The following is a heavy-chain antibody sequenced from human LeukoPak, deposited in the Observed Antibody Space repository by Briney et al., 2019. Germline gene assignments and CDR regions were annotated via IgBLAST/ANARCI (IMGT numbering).Heavy chain of an antibody. CDR1: GYTFTSYY. CDR2: INPSGGST. J-gene: IGHJ5*02. D-gene: IGHD1-26*01. Sequence: GASVKVSCKASGYTFTSYYMHRVRQAPGQGLEWMGIINPSGGSTSYAQKFQGRVTMTRDTSTSTVYMELSSLRSEDTAVYYCARERGSYRKWFDPWGQGTLVTVSS. CDR3: ARERGSYRKWFDP. V-gene: IGHV1-46*01.